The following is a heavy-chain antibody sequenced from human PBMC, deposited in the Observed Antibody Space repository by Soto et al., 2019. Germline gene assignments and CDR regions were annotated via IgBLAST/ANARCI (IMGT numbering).Heavy chain of an antibody. CDR2: ISGSGGST. V-gene: IGHV3-23*01. CDR3: ASGWDLYFSY. J-gene: IGHJ4*02. D-gene: IGHD1-26*01. Sequence: VGSLRLSCAASGFTFTDYAISWVRQAPGKGLEWVSTISGSGGSTYYTDSVKGRFTISRDNSKNTLYLQMNGLRAEDTAVHCCASGWDLYFSYWGQGTLVTVSS. CDR1: GFTFTDYA.